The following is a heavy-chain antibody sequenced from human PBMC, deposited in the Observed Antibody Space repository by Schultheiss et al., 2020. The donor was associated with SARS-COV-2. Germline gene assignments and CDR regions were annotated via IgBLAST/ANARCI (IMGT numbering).Heavy chain of an antibody. V-gene: IGHV3-66*02. J-gene: IGHJ6*02. CDR3: ARRTVALGMDV. Sequence: GESLKISCAASGFTFSSYWMHWVRQAPGKGLVWVSLIYSGGGTHYADSVKGRFTISRDNSKDTLYLQMNSLRAEDTAVYYCARRTVALGMDVWGQGTTVTVSS. D-gene: IGHD4-23*01. CDR1: GFTFSSYW. CDR2: IYSGGGT.